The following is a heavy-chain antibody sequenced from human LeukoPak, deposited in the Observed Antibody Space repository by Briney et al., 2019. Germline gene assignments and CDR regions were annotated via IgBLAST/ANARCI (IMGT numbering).Heavy chain of an antibody. J-gene: IGHJ4*02. CDR3: ARLYGNYQNYFDY. CDR1: GYSISSGYY. CDR2: IYHSGST. Sequence: SETLSLTCTVSGYSISSGYYWGWIRQPPGKGLEWIGSIYHSGSTYYNPSLKSRVTMSVDTSKNQFSLKLSSVTAADTAVYFCARLYGNYQNYFDYWGQGTLVTVSS. V-gene: IGHV4-38-2*02. D-gene: IGHD1-7*01.